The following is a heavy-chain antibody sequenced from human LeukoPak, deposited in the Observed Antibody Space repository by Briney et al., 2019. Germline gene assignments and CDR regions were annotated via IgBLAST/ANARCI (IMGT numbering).Heavy chain of an antibody. V-gene: IGHV4-34*01. CDR1: GGSFSGYY. J-gene: IGHJ6*04. CDR2: INHSGST. D-gene: IGHD3-10*01. CDR3: ARSMREILYYSYSPRYYTMDV. Sequence: PSETLSLTCAVYGGSFSGYYWSWIRQPPGKGLEWIGEINHSGSTNYNPSLKSRVTISVDTSKNQFSLKLSSVTAADTAVYYCARSMREILYYSYSPRYYTMDVWGKGTTVTVSS.